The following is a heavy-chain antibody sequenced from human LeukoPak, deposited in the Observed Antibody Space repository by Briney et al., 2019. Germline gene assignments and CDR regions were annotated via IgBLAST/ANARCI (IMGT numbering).Heavy chain of an antibody. CDR2: INPNSGGT. CDR1: GYTFTGYY. V-gene: IGHV1-2*02. CDR3: ARLGRFGELPTYFDY. J-gene: IGHJ4*02. D-gene: IGHD3-10*01. Sequence: GASVKVSCKASGYTFTGYYMHWVRQAPGQGLEWMEWINPNSGGTNYAQKFQGRVTMTRDTSISTAYMELSRLRSDDTAVYYCARLGRFGELPTYFDYWGQGTLVTVSS.